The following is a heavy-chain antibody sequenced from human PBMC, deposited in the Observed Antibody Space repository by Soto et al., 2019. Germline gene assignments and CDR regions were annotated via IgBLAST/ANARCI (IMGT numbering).Heavy chain of an antibody. D-gene: IGHD3-3*01. V-gene: IGHV1-69*02. Sequence: QVQLVQSGAEVKKPGSSVKVSCKASGGTFSSYTISWVRQAPGQGLEWMGRIIPILGIANYAQKFQGRVTTTADKSTSTACMELSRLRSEDTAVYYCASSTYDFERNWYFDLWGRGPLVTVSS. CDR3: ASSTYDFERNWYFDL. CDR1: GGTFSSYT. J-gene: IGHJ2*01. CDR2: IIPILGIA.